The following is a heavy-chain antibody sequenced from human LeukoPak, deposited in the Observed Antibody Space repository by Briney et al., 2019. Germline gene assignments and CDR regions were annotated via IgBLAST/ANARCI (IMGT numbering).Heavy chain of an antibody. CDR3: ATDQDHGYFRH. J-gene: IGHJ1*01. D-gene: IGHD4-17*01. CDR2: ISGGAEAI. Sequence: GGSLRLSCAASGFTFSDYHMSWIRQAPGKGLEWVSYISGGAEAIYDADSVKGRFTISRDNAKNTLFLDMNSLRAEDTAVFYCATDQDHGYFRHWGQGSLVTVSS. CDR1: GFTFSDYH. V-gene: IGHV3-11*04.